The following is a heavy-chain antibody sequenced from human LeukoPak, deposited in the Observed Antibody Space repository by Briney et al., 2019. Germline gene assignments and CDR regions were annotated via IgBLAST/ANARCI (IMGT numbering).Heavy chain of an antibody. CDR1: GFKFSDAW. V-gene: IGHV3-15*01. J-gene: IGHJ6*02. CDR2: MKSIGSGGTS. Sequence: PGGSLRLSCAASGFKFSDAWMSWVRQAPGKGLEWVGRMKSIGSGGTSDYAAPVKGRFSISRDDSKNTVYLHMNTLKTEDTAVYYCKWELHVYYGKDVWGQGTTVTVSS. CDR3: KWELHVYYGKDV. D-gene: IGHD1-26*01.